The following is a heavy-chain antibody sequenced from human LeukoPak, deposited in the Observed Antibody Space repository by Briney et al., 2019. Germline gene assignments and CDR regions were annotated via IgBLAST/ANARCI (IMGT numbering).Heavy chain of an antibody. CDR2: INHSGST. V-gene: IGHV4-34*01. J-gene: IGHJ4*02. D-gene: IGHD1-26*01. Sequence: NPSETLSLTCAVYGGSFSGYYWSWIRQPPGKGLDWIGEINHSGSTNYNPSLKSRVTISVDTSKNQFSLKLSSVTAADTAVYYCARPGIVGARRFDYWGQGTLVTVSS. CDR3: ARPGIVGARRFDY. CDR1: GGSFSGYY.